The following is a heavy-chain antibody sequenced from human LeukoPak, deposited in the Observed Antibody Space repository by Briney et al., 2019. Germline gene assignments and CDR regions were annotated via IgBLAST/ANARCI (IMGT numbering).Heavy chain of an antibody. D-gene: IGHD3-22*01. CDR3: ARTRYYDSSGPFDY. Sequence: GSVKVSCKASGYTFTSYGISWVRQAPGQGVEWMGWISAYNGNTNYAQKLQGRVTMTTDTSTSTAYMELRSLRSDDTAVYYCARTRYYDSSGPFDYWGQGTLVTVSS. J-gene: IGHJ4*02. CDR2: ISAYNGNT. V-gene: IGHV1-18*01. CDR1: GYTFTSYG.